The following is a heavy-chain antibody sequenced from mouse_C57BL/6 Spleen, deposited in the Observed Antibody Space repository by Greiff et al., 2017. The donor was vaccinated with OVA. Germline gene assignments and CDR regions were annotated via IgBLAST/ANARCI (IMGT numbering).Heavy chain of an antibody. CDR1: GFTFTDYY. CDR3: ARLGTGLDY. Sequence: EVKLVESGGGLVQPGGSLSLSCAASGFTFTDYYMSWVRQPPGKALEWLGFIRNKANGYTTEYSASVKGRFTISRDNSQSILYLQMNALRAEDSATYYCARLGTGLDYWGQGTTLTVSS. V-gene: IGHV7-3*01. J-gene: IGHJ2*01. D-gene: IGHD4-1*01. CDR2: IRNKANGYTT.